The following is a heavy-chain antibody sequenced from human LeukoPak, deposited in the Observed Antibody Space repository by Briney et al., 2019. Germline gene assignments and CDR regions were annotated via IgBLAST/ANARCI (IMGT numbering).Heavy chain of an antibody. J-gene: IGHJ4*02. V-gene: IGHV3-33*06. Sequence: GGSLRLSCAASGFTFNTCGMHWVRQAPGKGLERVAVIWYDGTNKYYADSVKGRFTISRDNSKNTLYLQMNSLRAEDTAVYYCAKELGSSSYYFDYWGQGTLVTVSS. CDR2: IWYDGTNK. D-gene: IGHD6-13*01. CDR1: GFTFNTCG. CDR3: AKELGSSSYYFDY.